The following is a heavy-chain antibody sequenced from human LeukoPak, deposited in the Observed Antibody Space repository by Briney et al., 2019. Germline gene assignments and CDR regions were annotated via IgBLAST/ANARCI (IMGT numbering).Heavy chain of an antibody. CDR1: GFTFSSYA. CDR2: ISYDGSNK. CDR3: ARDSIVGATIDFDY. D-gene: IGHD1-26*01. V-gene: IGHV3-30-3*01. Sequence: GRSLRLSCAASGFTFSSYAMHWVRQAPGKGLEWVAVISYDGSNKYYADSVKGRFTISRDNSKNTLHLQMNSLRAEDTAVYYCARDSIVGATIDFDYWGQGTLVTVSS. J-gene: IGHJ4*02.